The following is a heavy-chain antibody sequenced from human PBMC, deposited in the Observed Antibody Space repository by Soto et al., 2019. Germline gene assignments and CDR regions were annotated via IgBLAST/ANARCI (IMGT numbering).Heavy chain of an antibody. CDR3: AKDRQLSMGLRGGVRYYYYYGMDV. J-gene: IGHJ6*02. CDR1: GFTFSIYG. D-gene: IGHD3-10*01. CDR2: VSARGRDT. Sequence: EVQLLESGGGLVQPGGSLRLSCAASGFTFSIYGLNWVRQAPGKGLEWVAGVSARGRDTSYADSVKGRFTISRDNSKNTLYLQMNSLRAEDTAVYYCAKDRQLSMGLRGGVRYYYYYGMDVWGQGTTVTVSS. V-gene: IGHV3-23*01.